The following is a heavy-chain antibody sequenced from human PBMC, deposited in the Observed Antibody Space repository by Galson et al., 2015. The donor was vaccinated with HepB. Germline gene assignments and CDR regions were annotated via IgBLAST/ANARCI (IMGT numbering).Heavy chain of an antibody. CDR2: INSDGSTT. D-gene: IGHD3-16*01. J-gene: IGHJ5*02. CDR1: GFTFSSYW. CDR3: ARVPLGVVPQSANWFDP. Sequence: SLRLSCAASGFTFSSYWMHWVRQAPGKGLVWVSRINSDGSTTTYADSVKGRFTTSRDNAKNTLYLQMNSLRAEDTAVYYCARVPLGVVPQSANWFDPWGQGTLVTVSS. V-gene: IGHV3-74*01.